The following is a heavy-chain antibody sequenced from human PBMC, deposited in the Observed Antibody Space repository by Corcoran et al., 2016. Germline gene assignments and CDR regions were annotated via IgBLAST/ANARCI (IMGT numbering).Heavy chain of an antibody. Sequence: QLQLQESGPGLVKPSETLSLTCTVSGGSISSSSYYWGWIRQPPGKGLEWIGSIYYSGSTYYNPSLKSRVTISVDTSKNQFSLKLSSVTAADTAVYYCAGGDYYDSSGLVDYWGQGTLVTVSA. CDR2: IYYSGST. J-gene: IGHJ4*02. CDR1: GGSISSSSYY. CDR3: AGGDYYDSSGLVDY. V-gene: IGHV4-39*07. D-gene: IGHD3-22*01.